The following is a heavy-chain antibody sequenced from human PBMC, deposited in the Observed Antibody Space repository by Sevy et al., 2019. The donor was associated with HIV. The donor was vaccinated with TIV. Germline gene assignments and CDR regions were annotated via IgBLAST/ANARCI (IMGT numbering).Heavy chain of an antibody. D-gene: IGHD5-12*01. CDR2: INPKTGAT. V-gene: IGHV1-2*02. Sequence: ASVKVSCKASGYTFSDYYLHWLRLAPGQGFEWMGWINPKTGATKYAQRFQGRVTLSRDTSITTAYMELSSLRVGDTAVYFCAKNRVDLETARVFDYWGQGTLVTVSS. CDR1: GYTFSDYY. J-gene: IGHJ4*02. CDR3: AKNRVDLETARVFDY.